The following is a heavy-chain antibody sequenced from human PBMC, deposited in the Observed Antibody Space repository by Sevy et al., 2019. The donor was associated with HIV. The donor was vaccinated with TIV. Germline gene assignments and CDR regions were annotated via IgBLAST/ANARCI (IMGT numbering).Heavy chain of an antibody. V-gene: IGHV3-7*01. CDR3: ARAVIVATGDYYGMDV. CDR1: GFTFSSYW. D-gene: IGHD5-12*01. Sequence: GGSLRLSCAASGFTFSSYWMSWVRQAPGKGLEWVANIKQDGSEKYYVDSVKGRFTISRDNAKNSLYLQMNSLRAEDTAVYYCARAVIVATGDYYGMDVWGQWTTVTVSS. J-gene: IGHJ6*02. CDR2: IKQDGSEK.